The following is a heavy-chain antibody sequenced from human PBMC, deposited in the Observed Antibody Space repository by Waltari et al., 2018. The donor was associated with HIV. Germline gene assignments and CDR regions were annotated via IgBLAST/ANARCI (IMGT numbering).Heavy chain of an antibody. CDR2: ISYDGSNK. CDR1: GFTFRGYG. V-gene: IGHV3-30*18. CDR3: AKDLVMATISGADY. D-gene: IGHD5-12*01. Sequence: QVQLVESGGGVVQPGRSLRLSCAASGFTFRGYGMHWVCYAPGKGLEWVAVISYDGSNKYYADSVKGRFTISRDNSKNTLYLQMNSLRAEDTAVYYCAKDLVMATISGADYWGQGTLVTVSS. J-gene: IGHJ4*02.